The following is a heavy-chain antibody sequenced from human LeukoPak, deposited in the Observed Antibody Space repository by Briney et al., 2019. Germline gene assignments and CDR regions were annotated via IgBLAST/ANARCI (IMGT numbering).Heavy chain of an antibody. D-gene: IGHD3-10*01. CDR3: ARDSGKRYYYYGMDV. V-gene: IGHV4-34*01. CDR2: INHSGST. J-gene: IGHJ6*04. Sequence: SETLSLTCAVYGGSFSGYYWRWIRQPPGKGLEWIGEINHSGSTNYNPSLKSRVTISVDTSKNQCSLTLSSVTAADTAVYYCARDSGKRYYYYGMDVWGKGTTVTVSS. CDR1: GGSFSGYY.